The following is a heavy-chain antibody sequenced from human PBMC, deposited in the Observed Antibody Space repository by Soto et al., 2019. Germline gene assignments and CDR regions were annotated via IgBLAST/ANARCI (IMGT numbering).Heavy chain of an antibody. Sequence: GALVKVSCKASGYTFTGYYMHWVRQAPGQGLEWMGWINPNSGGTNYAQKFQGRVTMTRDTSISTAYMELSRLRSDDTAVYYCAILWGIAAAGSIDYWGQGTLVTVSS. V-gene: IGHV1-2*02. J-gene: IGHJ4*02. CDR3: AILWGIAAAGSIDY. D-gene: IGHD6-13*01. CDR1: GYTFTGYY. CDR2: INPNSGGT.